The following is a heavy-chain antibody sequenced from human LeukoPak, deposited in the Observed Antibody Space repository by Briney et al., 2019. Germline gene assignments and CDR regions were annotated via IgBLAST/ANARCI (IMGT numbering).Heavy chain of an antibody. CDR1: GFPFSSHG. J-gene: IGHJ4*02. CDR3: AKDNPVLDY. D-gene: IGHD3-10*02. Sequence: PGGSLRLSCVASGFPFSSHGMHWVRQAPDKGLEWVSFIKYDESNKFYADSVRGRFTISRAISKNTLYLQTTRLRAEDTAVYCCAKDNPVLDYWGQGTLVTVSS. V-gene: IGHV3-30*02. CDR2: IKYDESNK.